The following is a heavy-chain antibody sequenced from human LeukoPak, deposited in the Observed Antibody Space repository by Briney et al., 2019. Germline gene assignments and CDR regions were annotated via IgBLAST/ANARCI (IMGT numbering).Heavy chain of an antibody. Sequence: PSETLSLTCTVSGGSMTSYYWTWIRQPPGKGLEWIGYIYYRGTTYYNPSLKSRVTMSVDTFKNQFSLTLSSVTAADTAVYYCARVQDFETRGYYLGYWGHGTLVTVSS. J-gene: IGHJ4*01. CDR2: IYYRGTT. CDR3: ARVQDFETRGYYLGY. CDR1: GGSMTSYY. D-gene: IGHD3-22*01. V-gene: IGHV4-59*12.